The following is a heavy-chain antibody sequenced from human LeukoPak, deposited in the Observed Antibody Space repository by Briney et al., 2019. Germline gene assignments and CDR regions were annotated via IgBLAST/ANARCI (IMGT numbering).Heavy chain of an antibody. J-gene: IGHJ6*03. Sequence: GRSLRLSCAASGFTVSSYGMHWVRQAPGKGLEWVAIIWNDGINKYHADSVKGRFTISRDDSKNTLFLQMNSLRPEDMAVYYCAKDWNRTRYFIDVWGRGTMVTVSS. CDR2: IWNDGINK. CDR1: GFTVSSYG. D-gene: IGHD3-9*01. V-gene: IGHV3-33*03. CDR3: AKDWNRTRYFIDV.